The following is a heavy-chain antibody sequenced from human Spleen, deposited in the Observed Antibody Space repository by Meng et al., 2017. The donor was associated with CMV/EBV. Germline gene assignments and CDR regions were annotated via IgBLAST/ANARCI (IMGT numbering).Heavy chain of an antibody. CDR2: FDPEDGET. CDR1: GYKFDIYG. CDR3: ATDRGYYDFWSGHD. V-gene: IGHV1-24*01. J-gene: IGHJ4*02. Sequence: QIQLVQSGPELRRPGASVKVSCKASGYKFDIYGVTWVRQAPGKGLEWMGGFDPEDGETIYAQKFQGRVTMTEDTSTDTAYMELSSLRSEDTAVYYCATDRGYYDFWSGHDWGQGTLVTVSS. D-gene: IGHD3-3*01.